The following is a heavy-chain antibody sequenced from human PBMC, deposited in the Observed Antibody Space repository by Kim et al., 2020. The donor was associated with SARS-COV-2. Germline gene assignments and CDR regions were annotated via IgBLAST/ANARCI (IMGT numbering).Heavy chain of an antibody. CDR3: ARGIGGRYFEGYGY. Sequence: SETLSLTCTVAAGSVDPYYWSWIRQPPGKGLEWIGYIYSRGSPSYSPSLKSRVTISVDTSENQFSLKLTSVTAADTAVYYCARGIGGRYFEGYGYGGQGTLVTVSS. V-gene: IGHV4-59*02. CDR2: IYSRGSP. D-gene: IGHD1-26*01. J-gene: IGHJ4*02. CDR1: AGSVDPYY.